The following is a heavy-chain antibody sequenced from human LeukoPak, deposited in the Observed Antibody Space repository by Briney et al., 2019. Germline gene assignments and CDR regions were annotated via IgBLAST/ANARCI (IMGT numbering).Heavy chain of an antibody. CDR1: GFTFSSYG. CDR2: IWYDGSNK. V-gene: IGHV3-33*01. D-gene: IGHD3-22*01. J-gene: IGHJ3*02. CDR3: ARPHYCDSSGYSDAFDI. Sequence: GGSLRLSCAASGFTFSSYGMPWVRQAPGKGLEWVAVIWYDGSNKYYEDSVKGRFTISRDNSKNTLYLQMNSLRAEDTAVYYCARPHYCDSSGYSDAFDIWGQGTMVTVSS.